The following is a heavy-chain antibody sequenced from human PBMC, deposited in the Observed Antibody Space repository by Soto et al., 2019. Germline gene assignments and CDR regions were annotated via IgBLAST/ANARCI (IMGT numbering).Heavy chain of an antibody. J-gene: IGHJ6*02. CDR2: FDPEDGET. V-gene: IGHV1-24*01. Sequence: ASVKVSCKASGYTFTTYYLHWVRQAPGQDLEWMGGFDPEDGETIYAQKFQGRVTMTEDTSTDTAYMELSSLRSEDTAVYYCATGLISGELLIPYYYGMDVWGQGTTVTVSS. CDR3: ATGLISGELLIPYYYGMDV. CDR1: GYTFTTYY. D-gene: IGHD1-26*01.